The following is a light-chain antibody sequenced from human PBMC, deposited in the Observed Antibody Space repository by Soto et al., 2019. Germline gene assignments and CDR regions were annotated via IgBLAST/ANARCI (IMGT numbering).Light chain of an antibody. CDR3: ASYASSVTYV. CDR2: EVS. CDR1: SSDVGGYNY. Sequence: QSALTQPASVSGSPGQSITISCTGTSSDVGGYNYVSWYQLHPGKAPKLMIHEVSERPSGVSNRFSGSKSGNTASLTISGLQAEDEADYYCASYASSVTYVFGVGPRSPS. J-gene: IGLJ1*01. V-gene: IGLV2-14*01.